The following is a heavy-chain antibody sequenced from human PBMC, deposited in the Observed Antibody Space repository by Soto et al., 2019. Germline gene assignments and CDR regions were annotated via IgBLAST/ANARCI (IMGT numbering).Heavy chain of an antibody. CDR1: GGSIISGDYY. CDR3: AREGALLFCGNSHYYSTMDV. CDR2: IYYSGDT. J-gene: IGHJ6*02. D-gene: IGHD2-21*02. V-gene: IGHV4-30-4*08. Sequence: QVQLRESGPGLVKPSQTLSLTCTVSGGSIISGDYYWSWIRQPPGKGLEWIGYIYYSGDTSYNPSRKSRVTIPIDTSKNHFSLKLSSVTAADTAFYYCAREGALLFCGNSHYYSTMDVWGQGTTVTVSS.